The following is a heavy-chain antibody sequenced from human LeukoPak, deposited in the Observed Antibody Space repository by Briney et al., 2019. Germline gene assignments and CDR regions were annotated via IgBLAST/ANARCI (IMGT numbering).Heavy chain of an antibody. J-gene: IGHJ4*02. D-gene: IGHD3-22*01. CDR2: INPNSGGT. Sequence: GSVKVSCKASGYTFTGYYMHWVRQAPGQGLEWMGWINPNSGGTNYAQKFQGRVTMTRDTSISTAYMELSRLRSDDTAVYYCARDQYYYDSSGYYPLDYWGQGTLVTVSS. CDR3: ARDQYYYDSSGYYPLDY. CDR1: GYTFTGYY. V-gene: IGHV1-2*02.